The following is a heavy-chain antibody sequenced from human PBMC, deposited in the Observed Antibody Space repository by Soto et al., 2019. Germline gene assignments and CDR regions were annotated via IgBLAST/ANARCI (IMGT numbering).Heavy chain of an antibody. J-gene: IGHJ5*02. CDR3: ARVFAAAGTTLFDP. V-gene: IGHV3-21*01. D-gene: IGHD6-13*01. CDR2: ISSSSSYI. Sequence: PGGSLRLSCAASGFTFSSYSMNWVRQAPGKGLEWVSSISSSSSYIYYADSVKGRFTISRDNAKNSLYLQMNSLRAEDTAVYYCARVFAAAGTTLFDPWGQGTLVTVSS. CDR1: GFTFSSYS.